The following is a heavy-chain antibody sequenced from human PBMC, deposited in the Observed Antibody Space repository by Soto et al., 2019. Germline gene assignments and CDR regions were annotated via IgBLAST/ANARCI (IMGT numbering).Heavy chain of an antibody. V-gene: IGHV3-30*18. CDR1: GFTFAHYA. CDR2: MSHDENRK. Sequence: GGSLRLSCAASGFTFAHYAMPWVRHSPGKGLEWVAFMSHDENRKLYSDSVKGRFTISRENSKSTLYLQMSRLRAEDTAVYYCAKDYDFRSASVIPYFASCGLGTLVSVSS. D-gene: IGHD3-3*01. CDR3: AKDYDFRSASVIPYFAS. J-gene: IGHJ4*02.